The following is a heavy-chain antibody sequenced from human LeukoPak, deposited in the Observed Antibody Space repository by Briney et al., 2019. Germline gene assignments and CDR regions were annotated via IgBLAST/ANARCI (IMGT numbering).Heavy chain of an antibody. V-gene: IGHV4-4*02. CDR3: AGGSGYAQYFQH. D-gene: IGHD3-22*01. Sequence: SETLSLTCAVSGGSISSSNWWSWVRQPPGKGLGWIGEIYHSGSTNYNPSLKSRVTISVDKSKNQFSLKLSSVTAADTAVYYCAGGSGYAQYFQHWGQGTLVTVSS. CDR2: IYHSGST. J-gene: IGHJ1*01. CDR1: GGSISSSNW.